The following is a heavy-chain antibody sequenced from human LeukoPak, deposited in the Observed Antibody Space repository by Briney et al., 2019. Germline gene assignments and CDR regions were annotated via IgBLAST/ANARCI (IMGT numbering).Heavy chain of an antibody. CDR2: IYYSGST. J-gene: IGHJ4*02. CDR3: ARVSSSTYYYDSSGYSPFDY. CDR1: GGSISSGGYY. D-gene: IGHD3-22*01. V-gene: IGHV4-31*03. Sequence: SQTLSLTCTVSGGSISSGGYYWSWIRQHPGKGLEWIGYIYYSGSTYYNPSLKSRVTISVGTSKNQFSLKLSSVTAADTAVYYCARVSSSTYYYDSSGYSPFDYWGQGTLVTVSS.